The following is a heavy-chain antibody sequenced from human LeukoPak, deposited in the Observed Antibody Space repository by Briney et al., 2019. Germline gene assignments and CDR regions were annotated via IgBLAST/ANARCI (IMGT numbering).Heavy chain of an antibody. CDR2: ISSSGSTI. Sequence: GGSLRLSCAASGFTFSSYEMNWVRQAPGKGLEWVSYISSSGSTIYYADSEKGRFTISRDNAKNSLYLQMNSLRAEDTAVCYCAREGTALSCDYWGQGTLVTVSS. V-gene: IGHV3-48*03. CDR1: GFTFSSYE. J-gene: IGHJ4*02. D-gene: IGHD1/OR15-1a*01. CDR3: AREGTALSCDY.